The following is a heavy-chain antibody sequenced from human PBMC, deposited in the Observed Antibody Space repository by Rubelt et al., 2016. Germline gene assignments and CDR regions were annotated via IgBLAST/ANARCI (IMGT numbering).Heavy chain of an antibody. V-gene: IGHV4-39*01. CDR1: GGSISSSSYY. J-gene: IGHJ4*02. D-gene: IGHD6-19*01. Sequence: QLQLQESGPGLVKPSETLSLTCTVSGGSISSSSYYWGWIRQPPGKGLEWIGRIFYSGITYYKPLVKRRVTKAVDRDKNKFYLKLSVGTAAETAVYFGAAYSRGKGDYWGQGTLVTVSS. CDR2: IFYSGIT. CDR3: AAYSRGKGDY.